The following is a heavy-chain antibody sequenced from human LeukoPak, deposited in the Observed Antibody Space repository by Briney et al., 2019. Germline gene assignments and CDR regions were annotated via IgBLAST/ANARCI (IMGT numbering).Heavy chain of an antibody. CDR3: ARSRRGGRKYYFDY. J-gene: IGHJ4*02. CDR2: MNPNSGNT. Sequence: ASVKVSCKASGYTFTSNDINWVRQATGQGLEWMGWMNPNSGNTGYAQKFQGRVTMTRNTSISTAYMELSSLRSEDTAVYYCARSRRGGRKYYFDYWGQGTLVTVSS. V-gene: IGHV1-8*01. CDR1: GYTFTSND. D-gene: IGHD1-26*01.